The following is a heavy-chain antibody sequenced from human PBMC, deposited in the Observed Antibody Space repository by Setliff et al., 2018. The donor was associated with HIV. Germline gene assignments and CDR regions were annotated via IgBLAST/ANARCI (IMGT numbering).Heavy chain of an antibody. J-gene: IGHJ4*02. V-gene: IGHV4-59*08. CDR3: VRQGWDQGRVSSYYFDY. Sequence: SETLSLTCTVSGGSMNNYFWSWIRQPPGKGLQWMGYIYHTGTTNYNRSLESRLTMSVDTSKKQFSLKLTSMTAADTAVYYCVRQGWDQGRVSSYYFDYWGQGTLVTVSS. CDR2: IYHTGTT. D-gene: IGHD1-26*01. CDR1: GGSMNNYF.